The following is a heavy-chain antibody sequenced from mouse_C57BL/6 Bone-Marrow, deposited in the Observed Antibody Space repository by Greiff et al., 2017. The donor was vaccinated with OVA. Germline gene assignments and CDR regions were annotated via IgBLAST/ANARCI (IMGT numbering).Heavy chain of an antibody. CDR2: SRNKANDYTT. J-gene: IGHJ4*01. Sequence: EVKLMESGGGLVQSGRSLRLSCATSGFTFSDFYMEWVRQAPGKGLEWIAASRNKANDYTTEYIASVKGRFIVSRDTSQSILYLQMNALRAEDTAIYYCARDPYGYGGGYAMDYWGQGTSVTVSS. CDR3: ARDPYGYGGGYAMDY. D-gene: IGHD2-2*01. CDR1: GFTFSDFY. V-gene: IGHV7-1*01.